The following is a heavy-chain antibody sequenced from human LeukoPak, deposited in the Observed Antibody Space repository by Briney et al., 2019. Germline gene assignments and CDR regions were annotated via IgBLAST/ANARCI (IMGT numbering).Heavy chain of an antibody. CDR1: GYTFTSYY. V-gene: IGHV1-46*01. J-gene: IGHJ4*02. D-gene: IGHD7-27*01. CDR3: ARFHLELGVDY. CDR2: INPSGGST. Sequence: ASVKVSCKASGYTFTSYYMHWVRQALGQGLEWMGIINPSGGSTSYAQKFQGRVTMTRDTSTSTVYMELSSLRSEDTAVYYCARFHLELGVDYWGQGTLVTVSS.